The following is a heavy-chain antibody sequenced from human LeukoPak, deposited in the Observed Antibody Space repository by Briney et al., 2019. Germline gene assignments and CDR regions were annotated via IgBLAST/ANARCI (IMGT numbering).Heavy chain of an antibody. D-gene: IGHD3-9*01. V-gene: IGHV4-34*01. CDR3: ATLREYYDILTGYLGAPALEY. J-gene: IGHJ4*02. CDR1: GGSFSGYY. Sequence: SETLSLTCAVYGGSFSGYYWTWIRQAPGKGLEWIGEINHSGSTNYNPSLKRRVTISVDTSKNQFSLKLSSVTAADTAVYYCATLREYYDILTGYLGAPALEYWGQGTLVTVSS. CDR2: INHSGST.